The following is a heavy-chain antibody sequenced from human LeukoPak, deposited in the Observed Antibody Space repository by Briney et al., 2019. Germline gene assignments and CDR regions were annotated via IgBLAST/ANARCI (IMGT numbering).Heavy chain of an antibody. D-gene: IGHD1-26*01. CDR1: GGSISSYY. CDR2: IHASGST. CDR3: ARDPRGIVGANHNWFDP. Sequence: SETLSLTCTVSGGSISSYYWSWIRQPAGTGMEWIGRIHASGSTNYNPSLRSRVPMSVDTSKSQFSLKLISVTAADTAVYYCARDPRGIVGANHNWFDPWGQGTLVTVSS. V-gene: IGHV4-4*07. J-gene: IGHJ5*02.